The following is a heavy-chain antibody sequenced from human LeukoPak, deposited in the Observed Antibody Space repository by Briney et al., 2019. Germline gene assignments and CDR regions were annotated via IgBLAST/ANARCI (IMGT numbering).Heavy chain of an antibody. CDR2: IYSGGST. J-gene: IGHJ6*03. CDR3: AREGSDSSGYYSNYYYYMDV. Sequence: GGSLRLSCAAPGFTVSSNYMSWVRQAPGKGLEWVSIIYSGGSTYYADSVKGRFTISRDNSKNTLYLQMNSLRAEDTAVYYCAREGSDSSGYYSNYYYYMDVWGKGTTVTISS. D-gene: IGHD3-22*01. V-gene: IGHV3-66*01. CDR1: GFTVSSNY.